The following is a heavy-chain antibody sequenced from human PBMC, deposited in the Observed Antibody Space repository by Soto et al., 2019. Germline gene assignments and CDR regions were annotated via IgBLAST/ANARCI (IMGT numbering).Heavy chain of an antibody. D-gene: IGHD6-19*01. J-gene: IGHJ4*02. V-gene: IGHV1-3*01. CDR1: GYTFTSYA. CDR3: ARVSGWYYFDY. Sequence: GASVKVSCKASGYTFTSYAMHWVRQAPGQRLEWMGWINAGNGNTKYSQKFQGRVTITRDTSASTAYMELSSLRSEGTALYYCARVSGWYYFDYWGQGTQVTVSS. CDR2: INAGNGNT.